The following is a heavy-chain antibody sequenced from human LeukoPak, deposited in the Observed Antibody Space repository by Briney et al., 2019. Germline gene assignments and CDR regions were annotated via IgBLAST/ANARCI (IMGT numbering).Heavy chain of an antibody. CDR2: IHTSGST. Sequence: NSSETLSLTCTVSGGSISSYYWTWIRQPAGKGLEWIGRIHTSGSTNHNPSLKSRVTISVDTSKNQFSLKLSSVTAADTAVYYCARLHTYSSGWYVVDYWGQGTLVTVSS. CDR3: ARLHTYSSGWYVVDY. CDR1: GGSISSYY. V-gene: IGHV4-4*07. J-gene: IGHJ4*02. D-gene: IGHD6-19*01.